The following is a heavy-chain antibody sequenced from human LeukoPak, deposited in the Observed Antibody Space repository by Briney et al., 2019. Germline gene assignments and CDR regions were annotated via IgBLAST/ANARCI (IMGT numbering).Heavy chain of an antibody. D-gene: IGHD5-18*01. CDR2: ISWDGGST. CDR1: GFTFDDYT. Sequence: PAGGSLRLSCAASGFTFDDYTMHWVRQAPGKGLEWVSLISWDGGSTYYADSVKGRFTISRDNSKNSLYLQMNSLRTEDTALYYCAKDIWTRDTAMVQDYWGQGTLVTVSS. CDR3: AKDIWTRDTAMVQDY. V-gene: IGHV3-43*01. J-gene: IGHJ4*02.